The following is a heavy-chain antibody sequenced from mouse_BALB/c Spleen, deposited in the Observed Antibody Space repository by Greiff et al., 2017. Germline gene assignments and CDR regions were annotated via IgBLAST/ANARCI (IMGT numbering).Heavy chain of an antibody. CDR1: GYSFTSYY. D-gene: IGHD4-1*02. V-gene: IGHV1-66*01. CDR3: ARGSTGTFDY. Sequence: QVQLQQSGPELVKPGASVKISCKASGYSFTSYYIHWVKQRPGQGLEWIGWIFPGSGNTKYNEKFKGKATLTADTSSSTAYMQLSSLTSEDSAVYFCARGSTGTFDYWGQGTTLTVSS. J-gene: IGHJ2*01. CDR2: IFPGSGNT.